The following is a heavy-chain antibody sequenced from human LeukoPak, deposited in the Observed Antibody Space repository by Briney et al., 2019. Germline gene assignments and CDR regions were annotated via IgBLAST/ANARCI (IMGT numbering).Heavy chain of an antibody. CDR2: IYSGGGT. CDR3: AREYYGGRDHDAFDI. CDR1: GFTFSSYS. V-gene: IGHV3-53*01. D-gene: IGHD2-21*01. J-gene: IGHJ3*02. Sequence: GGSLRLSCAASGFTFSSYSMNWVRQAPGKGLEWVSVIYSGGGTYYADSVKGRFTISRDNSKNTLYLQMNSLRAEDTAVYYCAREYYGGRDHDAFDIWGQGTMVTVSS.